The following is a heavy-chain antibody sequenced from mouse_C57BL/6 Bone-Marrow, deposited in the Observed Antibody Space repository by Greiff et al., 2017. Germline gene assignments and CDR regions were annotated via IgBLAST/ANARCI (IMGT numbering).Heavy chain of an antibody. CDR2: IWGGGST. CDR1: GFSLTSYG. Sequence: VQRVESGPGLVAPSQSLSITCTVSGFSLTSYGVDWVRQPPGKGLEWLGVIWGGGSTNYNSALMSRLSISKDNSKSQVFLKMTSLQTDDTAMYNCATHYYGSSPYYAMDYWGQGTSVTVSS. D-gene: IGHD1-1*01. V-gene: IGHV2-9*01. J-gene: IGHJ4*01. CDR3: ATHYYGSSPYYAMDY.